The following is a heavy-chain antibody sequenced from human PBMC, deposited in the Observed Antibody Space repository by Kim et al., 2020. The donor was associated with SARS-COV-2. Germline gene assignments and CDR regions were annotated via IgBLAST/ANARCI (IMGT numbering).Heavy chain of an antibody. V-gene: IGHV3-33*01. CDR1: GFTFSSYG. Sequence: GGSLRLSCAASGFTFSSYGMHWVRQAPGKGLEWVAVIWYDGSNKYYADSVKGRFTISRGNSKNTLYLQMNSLRAEDTAVYYCARTYYYDSSGCLRYWGQGTLVTVSS. CDR3: ARTYYYDSSGCLRY. CDR2: IWYDGSNK. J-gene: IGHJ4*02. D-gene: IGHD3-22*01.